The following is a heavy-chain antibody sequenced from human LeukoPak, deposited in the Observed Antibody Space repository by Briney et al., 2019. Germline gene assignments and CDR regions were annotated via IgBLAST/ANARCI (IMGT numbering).Heavy chain of an antibody. CDR3: ARYLVGASGFDP. CDR1: GGSISSSSYY. D-gene: IGHD1-26*01. J-gene: IGHJ5*02. CDR2: IYYSGST. Sequence: PSETLSLTCTVSGGSISSSSYYWGWIRQPPGKGLEWIGSIYYSGSTDYNPSLKSRVTISVKTSKNQFSLKLSSVTAADTAVYYCARYLVGASGFDPWGQGTLVTVSS. V-gene: IGHV4-39*07.